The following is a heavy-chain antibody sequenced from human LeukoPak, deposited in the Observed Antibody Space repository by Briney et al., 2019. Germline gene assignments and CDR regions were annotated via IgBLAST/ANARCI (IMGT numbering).Heavy chain of an antibody. V-gene: IGHV3-7*01. CDR1: GLTFNEYW. CDR2: IKEDGTEK. D-gene: IGHD3-10*01. CDR3: ASRGDLSWFGAVRH. Sequence: GGSLRLSCAVSGLTFNEYWMTWVRQAPGKGPEWVATIKEDGTEKHYVGSVKGRFTISRDNAKNSLYLQLNSLRTEDAALYYCASRGDLSWFGAVRHWGQGTLVTVSS. J-gene: IGHJ4*02.